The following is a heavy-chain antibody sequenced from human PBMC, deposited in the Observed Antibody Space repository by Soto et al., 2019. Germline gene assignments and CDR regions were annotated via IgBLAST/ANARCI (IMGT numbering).Heavy chain of an antibody. CDR3: ARVVPLKRRPDLRWFDP. J-gene: IGHJ5*02. CDR2: IDYSGST. Sequence: QVQLQESGPGLVKPSQTLSLTCTVSGGSISSGGYYWSWIRQHPGKGLEWSGYIDYSGSTYYNPSLKSRVTISVDTSKNQFSLKLSSVTAADTAVYYCARVVPLKRRPDLRWFDPWGQGTLVTVSS. V-gene: IGHV4-31*03. CDR1: GGSISSGGYY.